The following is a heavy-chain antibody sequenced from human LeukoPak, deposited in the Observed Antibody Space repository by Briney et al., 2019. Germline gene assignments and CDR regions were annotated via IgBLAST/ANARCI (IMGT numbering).Heavy chain of an antibody. V-gene: IGHV3-23*01. Sequence: GGSLRLSCAASGFTFSSYAMSWVRQAPGKGPEWVSAISGSGGSTYYADSVKGRFTISRDNSKNTLYLQMNSLRAEDTAVYYCAKDFYSSSSGYWGQGTLVTVSS. D-gene: IGHD6-6*01. CDR2: ISGSGGST. CDR1: GFTFSSYA. CDR3: AKDFYSSSSGY. J-gene: IGHJ4*02.